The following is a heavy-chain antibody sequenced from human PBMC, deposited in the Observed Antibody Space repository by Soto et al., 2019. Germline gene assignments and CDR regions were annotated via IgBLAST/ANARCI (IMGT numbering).Heavy chain of an antibody. Sequence: SETLSLTCAVSGGSISSSNWWSWVRQPPGKGLEWIGEIYHSGSTNYNPSLKSRVTIPVDKSKNQFSLKLSSVTAADTAVYYCARVKASGVNFDYWGQGTLVTVSS. J-gene: IGHJ4*02. CDR2: IYHSGST. CDR3: ARVKASGVNFDY. D-gene: IGHD3-10*01. CDR1: GGSISSSNW. V-gene: IGHV4-4*02.